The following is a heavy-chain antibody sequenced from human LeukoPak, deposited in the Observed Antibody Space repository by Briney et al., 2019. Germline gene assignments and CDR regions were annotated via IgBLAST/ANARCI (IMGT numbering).Heavy chain of an antibody. V-gene: IGHV4-59*01. D-gene: IGHD5-18*01. CDR1: GGSISSYY. CDR3: ARDGGYSYGPPQYYFDY. Sequence: NPSETLSLTCTVSGGSISSYYWSWIRQPPGKGLEWIGYIYYSGSTNYNPSLKSRVTISVDTSKNQFSLKLSSVTAADTAVYYCARDGGYSYGPPQYYFDYWGQGTLVTVSS. CDR2: IYYSGST. J-gene: IGHJ4*02.